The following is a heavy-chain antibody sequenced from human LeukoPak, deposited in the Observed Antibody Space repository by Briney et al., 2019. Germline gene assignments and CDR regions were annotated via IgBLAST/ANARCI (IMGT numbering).Heavy chain of an antibody. Sequence: GGSLRLSCIASGFTFSSYWMNWVRQAPGKGLEWVANIKQDGSEKYYVDSVKGRFTISRDNAKKSLYLQMNSLRAEDTAVYYCARETEMANLDYWGQGTLVTVSS. J-gene: IGHJ4*02. CDR3: ARETEMANLDY. V-gene: IGHV3-7*04. D-gene: IGHD5-24*01. CDR1: GFTFSSYW. CDR2: IKQDGSEK.